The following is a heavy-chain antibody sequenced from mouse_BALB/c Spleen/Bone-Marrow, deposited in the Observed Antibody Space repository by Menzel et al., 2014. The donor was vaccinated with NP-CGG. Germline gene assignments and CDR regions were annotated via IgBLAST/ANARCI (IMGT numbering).Heavy chain of an antibody. CDR3: VRKYGKGGDY. J-gene: IGHJ2*01. CDR2: IDPSGSET. D-gene: IGHD2-10*02. CDR1: GYTFTGYW. V-gene: IGHV1-61*01. Sequence: VQLQQSGAELVRPGASVKLSCKASGYTFTGYWMNWVKQRPGQGLEWIGMIDPSGSETHYNEMFKDKATLTVDKSTSTVYMQFSGLTSEDSAVYYCVRKYGKGGDYWGQGTTLTVSS.